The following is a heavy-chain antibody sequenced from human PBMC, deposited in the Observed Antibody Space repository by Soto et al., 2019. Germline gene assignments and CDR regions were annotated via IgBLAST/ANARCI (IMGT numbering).Heavy chain of an antibody. V-gene: IGHV4-38-2*02. J-gene: IGHJ4*02. CDR1: GYSISSGYY. D-gene: IGHD6-19*01. Sequence: PSETLSLTCAVSGYSISSGYYWGWIRQPPGKGLEWIGSIYHSGSTYYNPSLKSRVTISVDTSKNQFSLKLSSVTAADTAVYYCAGDVAVAGRPGSLNYWGQGTLVTVSS. CDR3: AGDVAVAGRPGSLNY. CDR2: IYHSGST.